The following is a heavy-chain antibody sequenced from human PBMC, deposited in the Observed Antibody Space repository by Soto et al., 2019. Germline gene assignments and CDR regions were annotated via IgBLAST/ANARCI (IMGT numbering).Heavy chain of an antibody. CDR3: ARDNGGGDYYDSSGPTYYFDY. Sequence: TCTVSGGSISSSSYYWSWIRQPPGKGLEWIGYIYHSGSTYYNPSLKSRVTISVDRSKNQFSLKLSSVTAADTAVYYCARDNGGGDYYDSSGPTYYFDYWGQGTLVTVSS. J-gene: IGHJ4*02. CDR1: GGSISSSSYY. D-gene: IGHD3-22*01. CDR2: IYHSGST. V-gene: IGHV4-30-2*01.